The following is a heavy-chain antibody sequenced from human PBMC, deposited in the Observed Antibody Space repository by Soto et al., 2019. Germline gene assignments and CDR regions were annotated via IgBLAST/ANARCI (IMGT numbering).Heavy chain of an antibody. D-gene: IGHD4-17*01. CDR2: ISYDGSNK. CDR1: GFTFSSYA. CDR3: ARADYGDSGAFDI. Sequence: QVQLVESGGGVVQPGRSLRLSCAASGFTFSSYAMHWVRQAPGKGLEWVAVISYDGSNKYYADSVKGRFTISRDNSKNPLYLQMNSLRAEDTAVYYCARADYGDSGAFDIWGQGTMVTVSS. V-gene: IGHV3-30-3*01. J-gene: IGHJ3*02.